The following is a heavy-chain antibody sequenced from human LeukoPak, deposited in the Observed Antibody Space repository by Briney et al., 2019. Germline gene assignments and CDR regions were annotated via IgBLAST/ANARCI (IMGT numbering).Heavy chain of an antibody. V-gene: IGHV4-59*12. Sequence: SETLSLTCTVSGGSISSYYWSWIRQPPGKGLEWIGYIYYSGSTNYNPSLKSRVTISVDTSKNQFSLKLSSVTAADTAVYYCARGGEYSSSPAFDYWGQGTLVTVSS. CDR3: ARGGEYSSSPAFDY. D-gene: IGHD6-13*01. CDR2: IYYSGST. J-gene: IGHJ4*02. CDR1: GGSISSYY.